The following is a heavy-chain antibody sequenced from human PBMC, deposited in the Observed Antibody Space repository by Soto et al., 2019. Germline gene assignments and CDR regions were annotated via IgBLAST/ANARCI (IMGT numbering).Heavy chain of an antibody. D-gene: IGHD6-13*01. Sequence: QVQLVQSGAEVKKPGSSVKVSCKASGGTFSSYAISWVRQAPGQGLEWMGGIIPIFGTANYAQKFQGRVTITADESTSTAYMELSSLRSEDTAVDYCARAVSSLRARFHFDYWGQGTLVNVSS. J-gene: IGHJ4*02. CDR1: GGTFSSYA. CDR2: IIPIFGTA. V-gene: IGHV1-69*01. CDR3: ARAVSSLRARFHFDY.